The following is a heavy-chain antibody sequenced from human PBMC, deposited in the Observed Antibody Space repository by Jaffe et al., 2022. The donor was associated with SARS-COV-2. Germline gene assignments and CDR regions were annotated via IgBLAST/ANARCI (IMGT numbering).Heavy chain of an antibody. V-gene: IGHV3-30*18. J-gene: IGHJ5*02. CDR3: AKDFYDSGLGWFDP. Sequence: QVQLVESGGGVVQPGRSLRLSCAASGFTFSSYGMHWVRQAPGKGLEWVAVISYDGSNKYYADSVKGRFTISRDNSKNTLYLQMNSLRAEDTAVYYCAKDFYDSGLGWFDPWGQGTLVTVSS. CDR1: GFTFSSYG. CDR2: ISYDGSNK. D-gene: IGHD3-22*01.